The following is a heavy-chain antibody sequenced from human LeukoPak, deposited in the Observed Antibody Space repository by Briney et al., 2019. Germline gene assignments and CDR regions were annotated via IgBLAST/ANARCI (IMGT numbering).Heavy chain of an antibody. CDR3: ARLQEDIVVVVAATGAFDI. Sequence: SVKVSCKASGGTFTSYAISWVRQAPGQGLEWMGGIIPIFGTANYAQKFQGRVTITADESTSTAYMELSSLRSEDTAVYYCARLQEDIVVVVAATGAFDIWGQGTMVTVSS. V-gene: IGHV1-69*13. D-gene: IGHD2-15*01. CDR2: IIPIFGTA. J-gene: IGHJ3*02. CDR1: GGTFTSYA.